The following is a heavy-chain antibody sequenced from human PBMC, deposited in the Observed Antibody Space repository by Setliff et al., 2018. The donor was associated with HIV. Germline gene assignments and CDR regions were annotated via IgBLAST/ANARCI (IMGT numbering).Heavy chain of an antibody. D-gene: IGHD3-22*01. V-gene: IGHV4-34*01. Sequence: SETLSLTCAVYGGSFSSYYWIWIRQPPGKGLEWIGEINHSGSTAYNPSLKSRVTISVDTSKNQFSLKLNSVTAADTAVYYCARVGWDYYDSSGVGEFDYWGQGTLVTVSS. CDR1: GGSFSSYY. CDR2: INHSGST. CDR3: ARVGWDYYDSSGVGEFDY. J-gene: IGHJ4*02.